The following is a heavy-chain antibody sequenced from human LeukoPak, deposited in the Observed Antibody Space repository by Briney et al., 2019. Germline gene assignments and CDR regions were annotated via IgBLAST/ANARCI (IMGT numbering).Heavy chain of an antibody. J-gene: IGHJ4*02. CDR2: INHSGST. Sequence: SETLSLTCAVYGGPFSGYYWSWIRQPPGKGLEWIGEINHSGSTNYNPSLKSRVTISVDTSKNQFSLKLSSVTAADTAVYYCARGLGYDSSGYPPYYFDYWGQGTLVTVSS. D-gene: IGHD3-22*01. CDR3: ARGLGYDSSGYPPYYFDY. V-gene: IGHV4-34*01. CDR1: GGPFSGYY.